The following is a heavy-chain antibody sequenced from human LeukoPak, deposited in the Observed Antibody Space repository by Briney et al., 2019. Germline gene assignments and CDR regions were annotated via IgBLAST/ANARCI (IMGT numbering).Heavy chain of an antibody. J-gene: IGHJ6*02. V-gene: IGHV3-7*01. D-gene: IGHD3-16*01. CDR2: MNQDGSAK. CDR3: ATYTHWVAGDV. CDR1: GFTFSDSW. Sequence: GGSLRLSCAASGFTFSDSWMSWVRQAPGKGLEWVANMNQDGSAKGYVDSVKGRFTISRDNARNSLYLRTSSLRPEDTAVYYCATYTHWVAGDVWGQGTTVTVSS.